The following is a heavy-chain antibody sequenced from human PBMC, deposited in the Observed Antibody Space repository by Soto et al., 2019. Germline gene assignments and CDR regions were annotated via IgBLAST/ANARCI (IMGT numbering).Heavy chain of an antibody. CDR1: GFTFSSYW. CDR2: IKQDGGEK. D-gene: IGHD5-18*01. Sequence: GGSLRLSCAASGFTFSSYWMSWVRQAPGKGLEWVANIKQDGGEKNYVDSVKGRFTISRDNAKKSLYLQMNSLRSEDTAVYYCASHSYGYFPHYYHGMDVWGQGTTVTAP. V-gene: IGHV3-7*05. J-gene: IGHJ6*02. CDR3: ASHSYGYFPHYYHGMDV.